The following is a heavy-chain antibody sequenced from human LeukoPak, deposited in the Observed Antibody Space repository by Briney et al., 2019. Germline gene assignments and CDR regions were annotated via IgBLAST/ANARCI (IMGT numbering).Heavy chain of an antibody. J-gene: IGHJ4*02. CDR1: GFTFNRHS. V-gene: IGHV3-21*01. Sequence: PGGSLRLSCAASGFTFNRHSMNWVRQAPGKGLEWVSSLSGSSDYIYYTDSVRGRFTISRDNAENSLYLQMNSLRAEDTAVYYCARSLTHGVGDYWGQGTLVTVSS. CDR2: LSGSSDYI. D-gene: IGHD3-3*01. CDR3: ARSLTHGVGDY.